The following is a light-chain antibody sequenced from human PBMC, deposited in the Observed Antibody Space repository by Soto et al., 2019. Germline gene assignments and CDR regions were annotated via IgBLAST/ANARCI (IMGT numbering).Light chain of an antibody. CDR1: SSDVGGFNY. Sequence: QSALTQPASVSGSPGQSITIPCTGTSSDVGGFNYVSWYQQHPGKAPKLIIYDVSNRPSGVSNRFSGSKSDNTASLTISGLQAEDEADYYCSSYTNSPSYVFGTGTKVTVL. V-gene: IGLV2-14*01. CDR3: SSYTNSPSYV. J-gene: IGLJ1*01. CDR2: DVS.